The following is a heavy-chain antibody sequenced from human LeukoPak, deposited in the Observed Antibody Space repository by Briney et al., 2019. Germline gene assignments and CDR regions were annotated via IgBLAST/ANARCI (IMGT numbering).Heavy chain of an antibody. Sequence: ASVKVSCKASGGTFSSYAISWVRQAPGQGLEWMGGIIPIFGTANYAQKFQGRVTMTRDMSTSTVYMELSSLRSEDTAVYYCARDRSGSYSKYYFDYWGQGTLVTVSS. CDR3: ARDRSGSYSKYYFDY. V-gene: IGHV1-69*05. CDR1: GGTFSSYA. D-gene: IGHD1-26*01. J-gene: IGHJ4*02. CDR2: IIPIFGTA.